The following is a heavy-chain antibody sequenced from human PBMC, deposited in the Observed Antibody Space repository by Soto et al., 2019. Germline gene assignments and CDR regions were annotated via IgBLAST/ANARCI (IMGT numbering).Heavy chain of an antibody. J-gene: IGHJ6*02. CDR1: GFTFSSYG. CDR2: IWYDGSNK. Sequence: QVQLVESGGGVVQPGRSLRLSCAASGFTFSSYGMHWVRQAPGKGLEWVAVIWYDGSNKYYADSVKGRFTISRDNSKNTLYLQMNSLRAEDTAVYYCARDPNNYDHYGMDVWGQGTTVTVSS. CDR3: ARDPNNYDHYGMDV. D-gene: IGHD4-4*01. V-gene: IGHV3-33*01.